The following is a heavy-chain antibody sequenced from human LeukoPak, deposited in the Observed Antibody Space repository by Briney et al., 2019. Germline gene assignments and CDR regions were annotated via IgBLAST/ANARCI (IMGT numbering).Heavy chain of an antibody. D-gene: IGHD2-15*01. J-gene: IGHJ5*02. CDR3: ARHGDCSGGSCGRWFDP. V-gene: IGHV4-4*09. CDR2: IYSSGST. Sequence: SETLSLTCTVSGGSIISYYWSWIRQPPGKGLEWIGYIYSSGSTNDNPSLKSRVTISVDMSKNQLSLKLSSVTAADTAVYYCARHGDCSGGSCGRWFDPWGQGTLVTVSS. CDR1: GGSIISYY.